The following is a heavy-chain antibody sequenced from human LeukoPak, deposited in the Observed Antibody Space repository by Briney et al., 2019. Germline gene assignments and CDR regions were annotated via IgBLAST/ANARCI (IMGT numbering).Heavy chain of an antibody. CDR1: GFTFTTYW. CDR2: INQDGSEK. CDR3: ARVARYYYGSETYYFFEH. V-gene: IGHV3-7*01. D-gene: IGHD3-10*01. J-gene: IGHJ4*02. Sequence: GESLRLSCAASGFTFTTYWMTWVRQAPGKGLEWVANINQDGSEKYFVDSVKGRFTISRDNAKNSLYLQMNSLRVEDTAVYYCARVARYYYGSETYYFFEHWGQGTPVTASS.